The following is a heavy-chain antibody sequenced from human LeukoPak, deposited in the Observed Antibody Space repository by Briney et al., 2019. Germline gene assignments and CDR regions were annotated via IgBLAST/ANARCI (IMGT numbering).Heavy chain of an antibody. CDR1: GFTFSSYE. Sequence: PGGSLRLSCAASGFTFSSYEMNWVRQAPGKGLEWVSYISSSGSTIYYADSVKGRFTISRDNAKNSLYLQVNSLRAEDTAVYYCARGYCSGGSCLFDYWGQGTLITVS. CDR2: ISSSGSTI. CDR3: ARGYCSGGSCLFDY. J-gene: IGHJ4*02. D-gene: IGHD2-15*01. V-gene: IGHV3-48*03.